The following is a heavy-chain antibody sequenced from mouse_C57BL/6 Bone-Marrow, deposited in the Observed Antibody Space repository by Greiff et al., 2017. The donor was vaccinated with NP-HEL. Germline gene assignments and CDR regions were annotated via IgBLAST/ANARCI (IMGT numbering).Heavy chain of an antibody. D-gene: IGHD6-1*01. CDR2: INPGSGGT. CDR1: GYAFTNYL. CDR3: ARCSPWAMDY. J-gene: IGHJ4*01. V-gene: IGHV1-54*01. Sequence: QVQLQQSGAELVRPGTSVKVSCKASGYAFTNYLIEWVKQRPGQGLEWIGVINPGSGGTNYNEKFKGKATLTADKSSSTAYMQLSSLTSEDSAVYFCARCSPWAMDYWGQGTSVTVSS.